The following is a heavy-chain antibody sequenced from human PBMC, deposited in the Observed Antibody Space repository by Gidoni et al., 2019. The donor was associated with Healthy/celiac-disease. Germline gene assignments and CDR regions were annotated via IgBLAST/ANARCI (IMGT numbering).Heavy chain of an antibody. V-gene: IGHV4-34*01. J-gene: IGHJ4*02. CDR2: INHSGST. D-gene: IGHD3-9*01. Sequence: VQLQQWGAGLLKPSETLSLTCAVYGGSFSGYYWSWIRQPPGKGLECIGEINHSGSTNYNPSLKSRVTISVDTSKNQFSLKLSSVTAADTAVYYCARRYFDWLFYDYWGQGTLVTVSS. CDR3: ARRYFDWLFYDY. CDR1: GGSFSGYY.